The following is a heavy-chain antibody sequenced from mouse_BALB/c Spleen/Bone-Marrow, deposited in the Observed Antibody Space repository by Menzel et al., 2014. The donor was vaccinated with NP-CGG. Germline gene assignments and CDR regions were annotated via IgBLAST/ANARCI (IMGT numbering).Heavy chain of an antibody. CDR2: INPGSSTI. D-gene: IGHD1-2*01. CDR1: GFDFSRYW. V-gene: IGHV4-2*02. Sequence: EVKLLESGGGLVQPGGSLNLACVASGFDFSRYWMSWARQAPGKGQEWIGEINPGSSTISYSPSLKDKFIISRDNAKNTLYLQMSKVRSEDTALYYCARLGNYGYHDNWGQGTTLTGSS. J-gene: IGHJ2*01. CDR3: ARLGNYGYHDN.